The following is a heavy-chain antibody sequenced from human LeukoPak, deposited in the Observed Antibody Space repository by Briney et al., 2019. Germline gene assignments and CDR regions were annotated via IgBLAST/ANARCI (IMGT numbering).Heavy chain of an antibody. D-gene: IGHD4-23*01. J-gene: IGHJ4*02. CDR2: IYYSGST. Sequence: SQTLSLTCTVSGGSLSSGGYYWGWVRQHPGKGLEWIGYIYYSGSTYYNPSLKSRVTISVDTSKNQFSLKLSSVTAADTAVYFCARVGVDGGFRHFDYWGQGTLVTVSS. V-gene: IGHV4-31*03. CDR1: GGSLSSGGYY. CDR3: ARVGVDGGFRHFDY.